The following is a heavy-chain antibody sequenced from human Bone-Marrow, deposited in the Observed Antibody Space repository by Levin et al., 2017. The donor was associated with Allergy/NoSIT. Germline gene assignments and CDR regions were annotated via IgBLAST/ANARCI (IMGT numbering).Heavy chain of an antibody. J-gene: IGHJ4*02. CDR1: GYTFTVYY. V-gene: IGHV1-2*06. Sequence: GASVKVSCKASGYTFTVYYMHWVRQAPGQGLEWMGRINPNSGGTNYAQKFQGRVTMTRDTSISTAYMELSSLRSDDTAVYYCARVASNHDFADWGQGTLVTVSS. CDR3: ARVASNHDFAD. D-gene: IGHD6-19*01. CDR2: INPNSGGT.